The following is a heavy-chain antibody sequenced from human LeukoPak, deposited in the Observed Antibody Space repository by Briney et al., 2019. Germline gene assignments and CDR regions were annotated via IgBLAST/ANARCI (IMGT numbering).Heavy chain of an antibody. V-gene: IGHV1-3*01. Sequence: ASVKVSCKASGFTFTNYAMQWVRQAPGQRLEWMGWINAGNGHTRYSQRFQGRVTITRDTSATTVYMEVTSLRSEDTAVYYCARGIWSRTVSSYYFDYWGQGTLVTVSS. CDR1: GFTFTNYA. CDR2: INAGNGHT. J-gene: IGHJ4*02. CDR3: ARGIWSRTVSSYYFDY. D-gene: IGHD3-3*01.